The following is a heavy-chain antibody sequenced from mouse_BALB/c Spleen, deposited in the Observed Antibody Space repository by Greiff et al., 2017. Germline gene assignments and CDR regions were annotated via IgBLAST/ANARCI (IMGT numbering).Heavy chain of an antibody. CDR1: GYAFSSYW. CDR2: IYPGDGDT. V-gene: IGHV1-80*01. J-gene: IGHJ4*01. CDR3: ARWSYAMDY. Sequence: QVHVKQSGAELVRPGSSVKISCKASGYAFSSYWMNWVKQRPGQGLEWIGQIYPGDGDTNYNGKFKGKATLTADKSSSTAYMQLSSLTSEDSAVYFCARWSYAMDYWGQGTSVTVSS.